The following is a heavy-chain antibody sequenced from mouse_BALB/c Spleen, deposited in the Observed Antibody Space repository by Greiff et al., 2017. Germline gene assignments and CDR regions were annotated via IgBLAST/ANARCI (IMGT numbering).Heavy chain of an antibody. CDR2: ISSGSCTI. D-gene: IGHD2-2*01. Sequence: EVKLMESGGGLVQPGGSRKLSCAASGFTFSSFGMHWVRQAPEKGLEWVAYISSGSCTIYYADTVKGRFTISRDNPKNTLFLQMTSLRSEDTAMYYCARRGGYYDAMDYWGQGTSVTVSS. CDR1: GFTFSSFG. V-gene: IGHV5-17*02. J-gene: IGHJ4*01. CDR3: ARRGGYYDAMDY.